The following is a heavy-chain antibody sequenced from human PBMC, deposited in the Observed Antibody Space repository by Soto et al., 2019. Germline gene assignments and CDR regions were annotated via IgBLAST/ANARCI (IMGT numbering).Heavy chain of an antibody. CDR1: GGSITNYY. CDR2: IFTNEYT. D-gene: IGHD5-12*01. J-gene: IGHJ4*02. CDR3: VRQARYRDFDY. Sequence: SETLSLTCTVSGGSITNYYWAWIRQPAGKRLEWIGRIFTNEYTNYNPSLKSRVVMSVDTSKSQLSLILRSVTAADTAVYYCVRQARYRDFDYWGQGALVTVSS. V-gene: IGHV4-4*07.